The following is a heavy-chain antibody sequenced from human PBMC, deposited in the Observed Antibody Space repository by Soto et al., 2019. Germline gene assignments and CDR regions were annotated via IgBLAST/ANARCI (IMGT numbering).Heavy chain of an antibody. J-gene: IGHJ4*02. CDR1: GGSISSSSYY. CDR3: ARHIGIAAEPFDY. Sequence: SSETLSLTCTVSGGSISSSSYYWGWIRQPPGKGLEWIGSIYYSGSTYYNPSLKSRVTISVDTSKNQFSLKLSSVTAADTAVYYCARHIGIAAEPFDYWGQGTLVTVSS. V-gene: IGHV4-39*01. CDR2: IYYSGST. D-gene: IGHD6-13*01.